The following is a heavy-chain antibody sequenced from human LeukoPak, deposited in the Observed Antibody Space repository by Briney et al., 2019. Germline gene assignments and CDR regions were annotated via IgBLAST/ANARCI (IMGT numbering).Heavy chain of an antibody. CDR1: GFTFSSYG. Sequence: GGSLRLSCVASGFTFSSYGMHWVRQAPGKGLEGGASICLDGINNYYAEPVKGRFPIPRANSNNTPNWEMIGLRAEGSSLYYCAREGGGFCSGFSCPGIDCWGGGALVTVSS. V-gene: IGHV3-33*01. J-gene: IGHJ4*02. CDR3: AREGGGFCSGFSCPGIDC. D-gene: IGHD2-15*01. CDR2: ICLDGINN.